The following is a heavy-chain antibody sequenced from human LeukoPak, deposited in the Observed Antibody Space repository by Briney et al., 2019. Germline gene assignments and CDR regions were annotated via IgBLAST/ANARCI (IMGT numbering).Heavy chain of an antibody. Sequence: GGSLRLSCAGSGFTFSSYWLHWVRHAPGKGLEWVSSFGTRSTSVYHAGSVKGRFAISRDNAKNSLYLQMNSLRAEDTALYYCAREVSEGFDFWGQGTLVTVSS. V-gene: IGHV3-21*01. CDR3: AREVSEGFDF. CDR1: GFTFSSYW. J-gene: IGHJ4*02. CDR2: FGTRSTSV. D-gene: IGHD3-22*01.